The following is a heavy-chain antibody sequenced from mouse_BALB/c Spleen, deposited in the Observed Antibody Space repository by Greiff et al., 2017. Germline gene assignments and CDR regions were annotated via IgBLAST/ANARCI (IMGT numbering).Heavy chain of an antibody. J-gene: IGHJ3*01. V-gene: IGHV3-8*02. D-gene: IGHD1-1*01. Sequence: EVKLQESGPSLVKPSQTLSLTCSVTGDSITSGYWNWIRKFPGNKLEYMGYISYSGSTYYNPSLKSRISITRDTSKNQYYLQLNSVTTEDTATYYCARGYYGSSYGSYWGQGTLVTVSA. CDR2: ISYSGST. CDR3: ARGYYGSSYGSY. CDR1: GDSITSGY.